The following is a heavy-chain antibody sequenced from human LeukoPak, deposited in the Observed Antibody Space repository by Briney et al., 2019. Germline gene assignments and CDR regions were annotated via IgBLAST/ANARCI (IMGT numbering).Heavy chain of an antibody. CDR3: ATARAKSNQGAPQYNWFDP. D-gene: IGHD4/OR15-4a*01. V-gene: IGHV1-24*01. CDR2: FDPEDGET. Sequence: GASVKVSCKVSGYTLTELSMHWVRQAPGKGLEWMGGFDPEDGETIYAQKFQGRVTMTEDTSTDTAYMELSSLRSEDTAVYYCATARAKSNQGAPQYNWFDPWGQGTLVTVSS. CDR1: GYTLTELS. J-gene: IGHJ5*02.